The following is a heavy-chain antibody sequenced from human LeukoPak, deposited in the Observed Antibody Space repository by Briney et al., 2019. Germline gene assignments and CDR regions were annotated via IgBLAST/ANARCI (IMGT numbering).Heavy chain of an antibody. V-gene: IGHV3-23*01. D-gene: IGHD2-2*01. CDR1: GFTFNSHA. Sequence: GGSLRLSCAASGFTFNSHAMSWVRQAPGRGLGWGSLIRGSSDVIEYADSVRGRFTISRDNSKNTVSLQLNNLRAEDTALYYCAEGQYASSTFDCWGQGTLVTVSS. CDR3: AEGQYASSTFDC. J-gene: IGHJ4*02. CDR2: IRGSSDVI.